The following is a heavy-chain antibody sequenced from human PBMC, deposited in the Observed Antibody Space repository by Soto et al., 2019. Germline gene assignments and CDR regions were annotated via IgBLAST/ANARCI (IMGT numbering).Heavy chain of an antibody. J-gene: IGHJ5*02. V-gene: IGHV4-59*08. D-gene: IGHD3-16*02. CDR1: GGSISSYY. CDR3: ARHPKYRNQRYIWFDP. CDR2: IYYSGST. Sequence: SETLSLTCTVSGGSISSYYWSWIRQPPGKGLEWIGYIYYSGSTNYNPSLKSRVTIPVDTSKNQFSLKLSTVTAADTAVYYCARHPKYRNQRYIWFDPWGQGTLVTVSS.